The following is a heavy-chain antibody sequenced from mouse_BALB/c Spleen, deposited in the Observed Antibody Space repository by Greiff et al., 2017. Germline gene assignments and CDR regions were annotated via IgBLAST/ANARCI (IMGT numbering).Heavy chain of an antibody. CDR1: GYTFSSYW. D-gene: IGHD1-1*01. CDR3: ARHYYGSSYVPYYFDY. CDR2: ILPGSGST. V-gene: IGHV1-9*01. J-gene: IGHJ2*01. Sequence: QVQLQQSGAELMKPGASVKISCKATGYTFSSYWIEWVKQRPGLGLEWIGEILPGSGSTNYNEKFKGKATFTADTSSNTAYMQLSSLTSEDSAVYYCARHYYGSSYVPYYFDYWGQGTTLTVSS.